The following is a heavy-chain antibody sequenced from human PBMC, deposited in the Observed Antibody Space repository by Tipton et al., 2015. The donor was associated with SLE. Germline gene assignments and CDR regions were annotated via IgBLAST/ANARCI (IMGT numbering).Heavy chain of an antibody. CDR1: GGPITSYY. D-gene: IGHD7-27*01. V-gene: IGHV4-59*08. CDR3: ARSQLGIGFDY. J-gene: IGHJ4*02. CDR2: IYYSGNT. Sequence: TLSLTCNVSGGPITSYYWSWIRQPPGKGLEWIGYIYYSGNTNYNPFLESRVTISVDTTRSQFSLTVSSVTAADTAVYYCARSQLGIGFDYWGQGTLVTVSS.